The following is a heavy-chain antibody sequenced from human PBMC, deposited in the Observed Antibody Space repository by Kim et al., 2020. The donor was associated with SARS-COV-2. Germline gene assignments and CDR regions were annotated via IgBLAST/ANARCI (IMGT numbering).Heavy chain of an antibody. Sequence: GGSLRLSCAASGFTFRSHSMHWVRQAPGEGLEWVAVIWYDGSNKYYADSVKGRFTISRDNSKNTLYLQMNSLRAEDTAVYYCARDQVGSSYGMDVWGQGTTVTVSS. CDR1: GFTFRSHS. J-gene: IGHJ6*02. CDR2: IWYDGSNK. D-gene: IGHD1-26*01. CDR3: ARDQVGSSYGMDV. V-gene: IGHV3-33*01.